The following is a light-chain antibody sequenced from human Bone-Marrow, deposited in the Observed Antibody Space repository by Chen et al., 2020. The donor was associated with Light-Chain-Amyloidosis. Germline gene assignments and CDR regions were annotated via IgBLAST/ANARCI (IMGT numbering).Light chain of an antibody. V-gene: IGKV1-39*01. CDR2: AAS. J-gene: IGKJ4*01. Sequence: DIQMTQSPSSLSASVGDGVTITCRASQSIRSYLNWYQQKPGKAPKLLIYAASSLQSGVPSRFSGSGSGTEFTLTVSSLQLEEFATYYCQQGYRSPPVTFGGGTKVGIK. CDR3: QQGYRSPPVT. CDR1: QSIRSY.